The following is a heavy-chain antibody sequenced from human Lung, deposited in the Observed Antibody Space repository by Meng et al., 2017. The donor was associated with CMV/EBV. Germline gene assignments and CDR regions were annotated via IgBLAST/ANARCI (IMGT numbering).Heavy chain of an antibody. D-gene: IGHD3-22*01. J-gene: IGHJ4*02. Sequence: SCVGSGYSFGNYAMHWVRQVPGKGLEWVAVISYDGDKKFYTDSVKGRFTISRDNSKNTLILQMNSLRTEDTAVYYCARVYYDSTNYYFSFCYWGQGXLVTVSS. V-gene: IGHV3-30*04. CDR1: GYSFGNYA. CDR3: ARVYYDSTNYYFSFCY. CDR2: ISYDGDKK.